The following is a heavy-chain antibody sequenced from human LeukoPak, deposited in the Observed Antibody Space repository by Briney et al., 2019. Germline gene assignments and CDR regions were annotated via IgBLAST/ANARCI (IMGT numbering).Heavy chain of an antibody. J-gene: IGHJ4*02. CDR1: GGTFSSYA. Sequence: ASVKVSCKASGGTFSSYAISWVRQAPGQGLEWMGRIIPILGIANYAQKFQGRVTITADKSTSTAYMELSSLRSEDTAVYYCAGASKYAYQLLHYWGQGTLVTVSS. CDR2: IIPILGIA. V-gene: IGHV1-69*04. CDR3: AGASKYAYQLLHY. D-gene: IGHD2-2*01.